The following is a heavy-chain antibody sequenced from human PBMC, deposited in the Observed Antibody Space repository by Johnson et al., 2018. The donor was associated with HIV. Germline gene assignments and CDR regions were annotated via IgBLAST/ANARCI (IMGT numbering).Heavy chain of an antibody. CDR3: ARERGNGFDI. J-gene: IGHJ3*02. V-gene: IGHV3-7*01. CDR2: IKKDGRAK. D-gene: IGHD3-10*01. CDR1: GFTISGNW. Sequence: VQLVESGGGLVQPGGSLRLSCEASGFTISGNWMNWVRQAPGKGLEWVASIKKDGRAKYYVDSVKGRLNISRDNDKNSVHLQMTSLRPEDTAVYFCARERGNGFDIWGQGTVVTVSS.